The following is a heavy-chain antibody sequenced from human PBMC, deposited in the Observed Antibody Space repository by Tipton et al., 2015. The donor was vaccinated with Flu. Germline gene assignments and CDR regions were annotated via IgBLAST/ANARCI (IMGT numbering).Heavy chain of an antibody. J-gene: IGHJ4*02. D-gene: IGHD6-19*01. Sequence: LRLSCAVSGYSISSGYYWGWIRQPPGKGLEWIGSIYHSGSTYYNPSLKSRVTISVDTSKNQFSLKLSSVTAADTAVYYCARGSVAGNSYWGQGTLVTVSS. V-gene: IGHV4-38-2*01. CDR2: IYHSGST. CDR3: ARGSVAGNSY. CDR1: GYSISSGYY.